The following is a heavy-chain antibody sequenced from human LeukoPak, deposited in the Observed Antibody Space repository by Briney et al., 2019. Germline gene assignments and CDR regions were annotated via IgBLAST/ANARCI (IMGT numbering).Heavy chain of an antibody. D-gene: IGHD3-10*01. V-gene: IGHV4-34*01. CDR1: GGSFSGYY. Sequence: PSETLSLTCAVYGGSFSGYYWSWIRQPPGKGLEWIGEINHSGSTNYNPSLKSRVTISVDTSKNQFSLKLSSVTAADTAVYYCARLRKALLWFGDAERGWFDPWGQGTLVTVSS. CDR2: INHSGST. CDR3: ARLRKALLWFGDAERGWFDP. J-gene: IGHJ5*02.